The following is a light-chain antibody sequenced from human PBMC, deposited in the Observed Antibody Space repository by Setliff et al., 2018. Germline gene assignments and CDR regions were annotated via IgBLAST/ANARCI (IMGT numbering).Light chain of an antibody. J-gene: IGLJ2*01. CDR2: YDS. CDR3: QVWDSSSNLFVV. Sequence: SYELTQSPSVSVAPGKTARITCGGDNIGSKSVHWYQQKPGQAPVLVIYYDSDRPSGIPERFSGSNSGNTAALTIRGVEAGDEADYYCQVWDSSSNLFVVFGGGTKVTVL. CDR1: NIGSKS. V-gene: IGLV3-21*04.